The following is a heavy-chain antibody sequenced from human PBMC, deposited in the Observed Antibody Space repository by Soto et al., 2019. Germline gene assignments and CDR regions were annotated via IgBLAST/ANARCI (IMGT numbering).Heavy chain of an antibody. D-gene: IGHD1-26*01. Sequence: SETLSLTCAVYGGSFSGYYWSWIRQPPGKGLEWIGEINHSGSTNYNPSLKSRVTISVDTSKNQFSLKLSSVTAADTAVYYCARGRVGSPGRPTNWFDPWGQGTLVTVSS. CDR3: ARGRVGSPGRPTNWFDP. CDR1: GGSFSGYY. J-gene: IGHJ5*02. V-gene: IGHV4-34*01. CDR2: INHSGST.